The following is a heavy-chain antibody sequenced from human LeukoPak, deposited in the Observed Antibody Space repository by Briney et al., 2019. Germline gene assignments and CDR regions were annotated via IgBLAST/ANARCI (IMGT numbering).Heavy chain of an antibody. CDR1: GGSTSSGGYY. J-gene: IGHJ4*02. CDR2: IYYSGST. Sequence: PSQTLSLTCTVSGGSTSSGGYYWSWIRQHPGKGLEWIGYIYYSGSTYYNPSLKSRVTISVDTSKNQFSLKLSSVTAADTAVYYCARAAGSYGYDFFDYWGQGTLVTVSS. V-gene: IGHV4-31*03. CDR3: ARAAGSYGYDFFDY. D-gene: IGHD5-18*01.